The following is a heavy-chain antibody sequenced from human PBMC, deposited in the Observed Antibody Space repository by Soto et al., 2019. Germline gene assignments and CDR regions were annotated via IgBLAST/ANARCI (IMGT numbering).Heavy chain of an antibody. CDR2: IYYSGST. D-gene: IGHD5-12*01. J-gene: IGHJ1*01. CDR3: ARDNRGYSGYETH. V-gene: IGHV4-30-4*01. Sequence: SETLSLTCTVSGGSISSGDYYWSWIRQPPGKGLEWIGYIYYSGSTYYNPSLKSRVTISVDTSKNQFSLKLSSVTAADTAVYYCARDNRGYSGYETHWGQGTLVTVSS. CDR1: GGSISSGDYY.